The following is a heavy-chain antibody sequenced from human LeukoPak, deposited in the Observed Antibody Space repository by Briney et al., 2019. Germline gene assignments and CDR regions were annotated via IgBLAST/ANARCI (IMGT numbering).Heavy chain of an antibody. Sequence: GGSLRLSCAASGFTFSSYAMHWVRQAPGKGLEWVAVISYDGSNKYYADSVKGRFTISRDNSKNTLYLQMNSLKTEDTAVYYCTTTKPFDYWGQGTLVTVSS. CDR3: TTTKPFDY. CDR1: GFTFSSYA. V-gene: IGHV3-30-3*01. J-gene: IGHJ4*02. CDR2: ISYDGSNK. D-gene: IGHD1-1*01.